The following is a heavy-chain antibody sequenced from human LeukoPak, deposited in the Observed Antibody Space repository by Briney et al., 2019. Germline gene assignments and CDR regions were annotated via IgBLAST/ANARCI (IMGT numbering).Heavy chain of an antibody. D-gene: IGHD6-13*01. CDR1: GGSISSSSYY. V-gene: IGHV4-39*07. Sequence: SETLSLTCTVSGGSISSSSYYWGWIRQPPGKGLEWIGSIYYSGSTYYNPSLKSRVTISVDTSKNQFSLKLSSVTAADTAVYYCARGNTRNTGSSDGVDQNIAAAGKQTYYFDYWGQGTLVTVSS. CDR3: ARGNTRNTGSSDGVDQNIAAAGKQTYYFDY. CDR2: IYYSGST. J-gene: IGHJ4*02.